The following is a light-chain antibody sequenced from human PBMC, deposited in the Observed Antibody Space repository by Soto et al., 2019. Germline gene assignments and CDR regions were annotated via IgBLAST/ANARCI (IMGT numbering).Light chain of an antibody. CDR3: SSYTSSNTLVV. CDR1: SSDVGGYNY. V-gene: IGLV2-14*01. CDR2: DVS. J-gene: IGLJ2*01. Sequence: QSALTQPASVSGSPGQSITISCTGTSSDVGGYNYVSWCQQHPGKAPKLMIYDVSNRPSGVSNRFSGSKSGNTASLTISGLQADDEADYYCSSYTSSNTLVVFGGGTKLTVL.